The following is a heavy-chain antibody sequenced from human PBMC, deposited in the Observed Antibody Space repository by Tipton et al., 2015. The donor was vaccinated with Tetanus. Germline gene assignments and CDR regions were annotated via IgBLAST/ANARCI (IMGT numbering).Heavy chain of an antibody. CDR3: ARHLYGYWFDP. D-gene: IGHD5-18*01. CDR1: GDSISDKKYY. V-gene: IGHV4-39*01. CDR2: VYFEGST. J-gene: IGHJ5*02. Sequence: TLSLTCSVSGDSISDKKYYWGWIRQSPGKGLEWIASVYFEGSTYYSPSLKSRVIIAVDTAQNLFSLRLSSVTAADTAVYYCARHLYGYWFDPWGQGAQVTVSS.